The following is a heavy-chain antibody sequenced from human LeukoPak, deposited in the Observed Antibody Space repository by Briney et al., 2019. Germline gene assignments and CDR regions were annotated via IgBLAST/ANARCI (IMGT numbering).Heavy chain of an antibody. V-gene: IGHV3-11*01. D-gene: IGHD3-10*01. J-gene: IGHJ4*02. CDR2: ISSSGSMI. CDR1: GITFSDYY. CDR3: ASVLWFGGIFFDY. Sequence: KPGGSLRLSCAASGITFSDYYMNWIRQAPGKGLEWVSYISSSGSMINYADSVKGRFTISRDNAKNSLYLQMNSLRVEDTAVYYCASVLWFGGIFFDYWGQGTLVTVSS.